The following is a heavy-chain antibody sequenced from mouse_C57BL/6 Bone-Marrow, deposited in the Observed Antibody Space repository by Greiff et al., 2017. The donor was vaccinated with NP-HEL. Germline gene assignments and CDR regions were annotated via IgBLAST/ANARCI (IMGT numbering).Heavy chain of an antibody. CDR3: ARLGDLPLYFDV. Sequence: EVMLVESGGGLVKPGGSLKLSCAASGFTFSSYTMSWVRQTPEKRLEWVATISGGGGNTYYPDSVKGRFTISRDNAKNTLYLQMSSLRSDDTALYYCARLGDLPLYFDVWGTGTTVTVSS. D-gene: IGHD2-13*01. CDR1: GFTFSSYT. V-gene: IGHV5-9*01. CDR2: ISGGGGNT. J-gene: IGHJ1*03.